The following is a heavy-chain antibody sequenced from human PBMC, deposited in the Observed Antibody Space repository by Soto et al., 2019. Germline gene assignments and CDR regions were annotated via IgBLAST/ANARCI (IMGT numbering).Heavy chain of an antibody. V-gene: IGHV1-69*13. CDR1: GGTFSSYA. D-gene: IGHD2-15*01. Sequence: AASVKVSCKASGGTFSSYAISWVRQAPGQGLEWMGGIIPIFGTANYAQKFQGRVTITADESTSTAYMELSSLRSEDTAVYYCARVAGGSLYAFDIWGQETMVTVSS. J-gene: IGHJ3*02. CDR3: ARVAGGSLYAFDI. CDR2: IIPIFGTA.